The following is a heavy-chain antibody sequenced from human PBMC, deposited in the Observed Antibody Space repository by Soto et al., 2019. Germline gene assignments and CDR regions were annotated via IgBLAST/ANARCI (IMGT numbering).Heavy chain of an antibody. CDR1: GDSVSSNSAA. CDR3: AVSIAAAGTSYYYYGMEV. V-gene: IGHV6-1*01. D-gene: IGHD6-13*01. Sequence: PSQTLSLTCAISGDSVSSNSAAWNWIRQSPSRGLEWLGRTYYRSKWYNDYAVSVKSRITINPDTSKNQFSLQLNSVTPEDTAVYYCAVSIAAAGTSYYYYGMEVWGQGTTVTVSS. CDR2: TYYRSKWYN. J-gene: IGHJ6*02.